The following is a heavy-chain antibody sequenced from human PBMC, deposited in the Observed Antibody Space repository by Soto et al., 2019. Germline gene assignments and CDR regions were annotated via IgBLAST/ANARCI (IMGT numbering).Heavy chain of an antibody. CDR1: GYSFTNYW. Sequence: DSLTISRKGSGYSFTNYWIGLVRQMRGKGLEWMGIIYPGDSDTRYSPSFQGQVTISADKSISTAYLQWSSLKASDTAMYYCARLRLGSVDNGFDIWGQGTMVTVSS. CDR2: IYPGDSDT. J-gene: IGHJ3*02. CDR3: ARLRLGSVDNGFDI. V-gene: IGHV5-51*01. D-gene: IGHD2-15*01.